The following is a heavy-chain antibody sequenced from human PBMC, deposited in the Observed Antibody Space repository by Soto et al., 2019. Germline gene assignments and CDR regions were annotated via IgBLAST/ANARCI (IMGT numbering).Heavy chain of an antibody. Sequence: QVQLVESGGGVVQPGRSLRLSCAASGFSFSSCAMHWVRQAPGKGLEWVADISHDGSNKYYADSVKGRFTISRDNSGNTVYLQMNSLRPADTAVYYCARVNIAVASIAYDFDYWGQGTLVTVSS. J-gene: IGHJ4*02. CDR1: GFSFSSCA. D-gene: IGHD6-19*01. CDR3: ARVNIAVASIAYDFDY. V-gene: IGHV3-30-3*01. CDR2: ISHDGSNK.